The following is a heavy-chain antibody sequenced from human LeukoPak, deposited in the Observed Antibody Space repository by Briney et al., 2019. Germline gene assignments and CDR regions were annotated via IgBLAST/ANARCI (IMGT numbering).Heavy chain of an antibody. Sequence: GGSLRLSCAASGFTFSSYAMSWVRQAPGKGLEWVSGISGSGGSTYYEDSVKGRFTISRDNSKNTLYLQMNSLRAEDTAVYYCAKDPYYDFWSGYYYFDLWGQETLVTVSS. CDR3: AKDPYYDFWSGYYYFDL. V-gene: IGHV3-23*01. J-gene: IGHJ4*02. D-gene: IGHD3-3*01. CDR2: ISGSGGST. CDR1: GFTFSSYA.